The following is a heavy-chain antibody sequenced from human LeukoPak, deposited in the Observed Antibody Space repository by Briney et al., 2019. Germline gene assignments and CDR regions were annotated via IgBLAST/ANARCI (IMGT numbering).Heavy chain of an antibody. V-gene: IGHV3-23*01. CDR3: ARDDCSSTSCSWYYYGMDV. J-gene: IGHJ6*02. D-gene: IGHD2-2*01. CDR1: GFTFSSYA. CDR2: ISGSGGST. Sequence: GGSLRLSCAASGFTFSSYAMSWVRQAPGKGLEWVSAISGSGGSTYYADSVKGRFTISRDNSKNTLYLQMNSLRAEDTAVYYCARDDCSSTSCSWYYYGMDVWGQGTTVTVSS.